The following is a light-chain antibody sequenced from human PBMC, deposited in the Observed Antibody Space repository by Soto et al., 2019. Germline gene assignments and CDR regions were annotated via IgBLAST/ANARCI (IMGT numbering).Light chain of an antibody. CDR1: QSVSSSY. V-gene: IGKV3-20*01. CDR2: GAS. Sequence: EMVLTQSPGTLSLSPGERATLSCRASQSVSSSYLAWYQQKPGKAPRLLIYGASSRATGIPDRFSGSGSGTDFTLNISRLEPEDFAVYYCQQYGCSPVTFGQGTKVEI. J-gene: IGKJ1*01. CDR3: QQYGCSPVT.